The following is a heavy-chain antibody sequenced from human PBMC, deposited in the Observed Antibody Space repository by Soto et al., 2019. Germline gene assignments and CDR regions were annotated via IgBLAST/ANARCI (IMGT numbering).Heavy chain of an antibody. D-gene: IGHD1-7*01. CDR2: ITPIFGAA. CDR3: AREYNWNSIYYGMDV. Sequence: QVQLVQSGAEVKKPGSSVKVSCKASGGTFSSYAISWVRQAPGQGPEWMGGITPIFGAAHYAQKFQGRVTINADESTNTAYMELSSLRSEDTAVYYCAREYNWNSIYYGMDVWGQGTTVTVSS. V-gene: IGHV1-69*01. J-gene: IGHJ6*02. CDR1: GGTFSSYA.